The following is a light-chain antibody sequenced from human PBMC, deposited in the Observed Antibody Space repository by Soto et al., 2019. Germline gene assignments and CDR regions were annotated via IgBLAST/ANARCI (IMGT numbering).Light chain of an antibody. CDR2: EVS. CDR1: SSDVESYSL. CDR3: CSYAGSYTLV. V-gene: IGLV2-23*02. J-gene: IGLJ3*02. Sequence: QSVLTQPASVSGSPGQSITISCTGTSSDVESYSLVSWYQQHPGKAPKLMIYEVSKRPSGVSNRFSGSKSGNTASLTISGLQAEDEADYYCCSYAGSYTLVFGGGTQLTVL.